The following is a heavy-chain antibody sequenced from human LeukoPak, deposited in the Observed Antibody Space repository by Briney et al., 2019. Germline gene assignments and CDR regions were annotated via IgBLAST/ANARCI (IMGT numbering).Heavy chain of an antibody. CDR2: IKPDSGAT. D-gene: IGHD4/OR15-4a*01. V-gene: IGHV1-2*02. CDR3: ARDHDYGPDY. CDR1: GYTFTVHY. J-gene: IGHJ4*02. Sequence: ASLKVSGKASGYTFTVHYMHWLRQAPGQGLEWMGWIKPDSGATNFAQNFQGRVTMTSDTSINTAYMELSSLTSDDTAMYYCARDHDYGPDYWGQGTLVTVSA.